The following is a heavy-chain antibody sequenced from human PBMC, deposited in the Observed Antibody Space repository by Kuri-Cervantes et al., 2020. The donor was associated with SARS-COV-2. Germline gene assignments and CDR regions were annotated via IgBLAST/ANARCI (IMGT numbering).Heavy chain of an antibody. V-gene: IGHV3-23*01. D-gene: IGHD3-3*01. CDR2: ISGSGGST. Sequence: GESLKISCAASGFTFSSYAMSWVRQAPGKGLEWVSAISGSGGSTYYADSVKGRFTISRDNAKNSLYLQMNGLRAEDTAVYYCARDRGDFWSGSINYWGQGTLVTVSS. CDR1: GFTFSSYA. CDR3: ARDRGDFWSGSINY. J-gene: IGHJ4*02.